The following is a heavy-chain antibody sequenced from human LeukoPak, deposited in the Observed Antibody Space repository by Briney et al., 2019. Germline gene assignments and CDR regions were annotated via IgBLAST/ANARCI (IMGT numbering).Heavy chain of an antibody. CDR1: GGSISSYY. J-gene: IGHJ5*02. CDR2: IYYSGST. V-gene: IGHV4-59*01. D-gene: IGHD1-26*01. CDR3: ARELGSWFDP. Sequence: SETLSLTCTVSGGSISSYYWSWIRQPPEKGLEWIGYIYYSGSTNYNPSLKSRVTISVDTSKNQFSLKLSSVTAADTAVYYCARELGSWFDPWGQGTLVTVSS.